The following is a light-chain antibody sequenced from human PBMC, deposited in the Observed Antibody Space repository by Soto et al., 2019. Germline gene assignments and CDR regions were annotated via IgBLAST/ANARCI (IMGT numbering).Light chain of an antibody. CDR1: SGSIASND. CDR3: QSYDSSNPVV. Sequence: NFMLTQPHSVSESPGKTVTISCTRSSGSIASNDVQWYQQRPGSAPTTVIYEDNQRPSGVPDRFSGSIDSSSNSASLTISGLETDDEADYSCQSYDSSNPVVFGGGTKLTVL. V-gene: IGLV6-57*04. J-gene: IGLJ2*01. CDR2: EDN.